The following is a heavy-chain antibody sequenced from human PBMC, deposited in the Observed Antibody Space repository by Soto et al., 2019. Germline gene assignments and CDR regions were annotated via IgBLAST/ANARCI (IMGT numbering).Heavy chain of an antibody. CDR3: ARGLYYGSGSYYPIYYYYGMDV. V-gene: IGHV1-69*01. J-gene: IGHJ6*02. CDR2: IIPIFGTA. CDR1: GGTFSSYA. D-gene: IGHD3-10*01. Sequence: QVQLVQSGAEVKKPGSSVKVSCTASGGTFSSYAISWVRQAPGQGLEWMGGIIPIFGTANYAQKFQGRVTITADESTSTAYMELSSLRSEDTAVYYCARGLYYGSGSYYPIYYYYGMDVWGQGTTVTVSS.